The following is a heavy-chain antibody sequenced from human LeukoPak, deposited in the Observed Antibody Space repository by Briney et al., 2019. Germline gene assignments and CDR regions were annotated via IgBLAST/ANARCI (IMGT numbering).Heavy chain of an antibody. V-gene: IGHV4-34*01. J-gene: IGHJ6*02. D-gene: IGHD3-16*01. CDR3: AEGDYYYYGMDV. CDR2: INHSGNT. Sequence: PSETLSLTCAVYGGSFSGYYWSWIRQPPGKGLEWIGEINHSGNTYYNPSLKSRVTISVGTSKNQFSLKLSSVTAADTAVHYCAEGDYYYYGMDVWGQGTTVTVSS. CDR1: GGSFSGYY.